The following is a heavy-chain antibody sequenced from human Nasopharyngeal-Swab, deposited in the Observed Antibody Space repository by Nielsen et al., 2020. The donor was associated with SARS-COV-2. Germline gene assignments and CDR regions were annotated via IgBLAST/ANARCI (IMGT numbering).Heavy chain of an antibody. J-gene: IGHJ4*02. CDR2: VNPNSGET. CDR3: VRDDGGVPGIPETGPPGAF. D-gene: IGHD6-13*01. V-gene: IGHV1-2*06. CDR1: GYTFSDYY. Sequence: ASVKVSCKASGYTFSDYYMHWVRQAPGQGLEWMGRVNPNSGETIYAQEFQGRVTMTGDTSIGTAYMALRRLISDDTAVYYCVRDDGGVPGIPETGPPGAFWGQGTLVTVSS.